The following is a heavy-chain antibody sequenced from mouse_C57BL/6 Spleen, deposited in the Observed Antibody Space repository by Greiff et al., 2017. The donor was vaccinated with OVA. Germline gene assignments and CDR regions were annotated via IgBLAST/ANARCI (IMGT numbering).Heavy chain of an antibody. J-gene: IGHJ4*01. CDR3: TKGGDY. Sequence: QQSGAELVRPGASVTLSCKASGYTFTDYEMHWVKQTPVHGLEWIGAIDPETGGTAYNQKFKGKAILTADKSSSTAYMELRSLTSEDSAVYYCTKGGDYWGQGTSVTVSS. CDR1: GYTFTDYE. V-gene: IGHV1-15*01. CDR2: IDPETGGT.